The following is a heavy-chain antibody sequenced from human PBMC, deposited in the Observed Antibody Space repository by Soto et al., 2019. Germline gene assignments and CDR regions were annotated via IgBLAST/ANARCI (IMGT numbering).Heavy chain of an antibody. CDR1: GFTFSSYW. CDR3: ARDLYYYGSGSYYSTYDY. CDR2: IKQDGSEK. V-gene: IGHV3-7*04. Sequence: GGSLRLSCAASGFTFSSYWMSWVRQAPGKGLEWVANIKQDGSEKYYVDSVKGRFTISRDNAKNSLYLQMNSLRAEDTAVYYCARDLYYYGSGSYYSTYDYWGQGTLVTVYS. J-gene: IGHJ4*02. D-gene: IGHD3-10*01.